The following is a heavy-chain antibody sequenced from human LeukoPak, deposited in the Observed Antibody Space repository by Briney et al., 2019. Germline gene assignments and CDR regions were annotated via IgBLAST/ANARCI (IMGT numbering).Heavy chain of an antibody. Sequence: PGGSLRLSCAASGFTVSSNYMTCVRQAPGKGLEWVSVIYSDGSTYYADSVKGRFTISRDNSKNTVYLQMNSLRAEDTAVYYCGRSSGWYAFDYWGQGTLVTVSS. CDR2: IYSDGST. V-gene: IGHV3-53*01. CDR1: GFTVSSNY. CDR3: GRSSGWYAFDY. J-gene: IGHJ4*02. D-gene: IGHD6-19*01.